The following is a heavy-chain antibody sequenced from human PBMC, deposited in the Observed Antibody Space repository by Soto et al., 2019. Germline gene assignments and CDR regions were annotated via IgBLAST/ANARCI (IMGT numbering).Heavy chain of an antibody. J-gene: IGHJ6*02. V-gene: IGHV1-69*13. CDR3: ARRGVLLPAVQTNYYYCSAKDV. CDR2: IIVMFGAA. CDR1: GGTFSSYA. D-gene: IGHD2-2*01. Sequence: SVKLTCKAAGGTFSSYAIGGMRQAPGQGLEWMGGIIVMFGAANYAQKFQGRVTITADESTSTAYMELSSLRSEDTAMYYCARRGVLLPAVQTNYYYCSAKDVWGQGTPVTVSS.